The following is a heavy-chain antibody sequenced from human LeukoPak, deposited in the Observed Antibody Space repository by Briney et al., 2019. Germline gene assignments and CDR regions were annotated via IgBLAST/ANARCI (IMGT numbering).Heavy chain of an antibody. CDR2: IYSGGGT. J-gene: IGHJ6*02. D-gene: IGHD1-26*01. CDR1: GFTVSSNH. CDR3: AREGNTGSQEGMDV. V-gene: IGHV3-53*01. Sequence: GGSLRLSCAASGFTVSSNHMSWVRQAPGKGLEWVSVIYSGGGTYYADSVKGRFTISRDSSKNMLYLQMNSLRAEDTAVYYCAREGNTGSQEGMDVWGQGTTVTVSS.